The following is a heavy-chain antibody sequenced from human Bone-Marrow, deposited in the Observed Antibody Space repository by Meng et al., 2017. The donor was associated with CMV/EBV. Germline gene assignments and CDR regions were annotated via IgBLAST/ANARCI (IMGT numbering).Heavy chain of an antibody. Sequence: GESLKISCAASGFTFSNAWMSWVRQAPGKGLEWVGRIKSKTDGGTTDYAAPVKGRFTISRDDSKNSLYLQMNSLRAEDTALYYCAKDMSPDYEGSNWFDPWGQGTLVTVSS. CDR3: AKDMSPDYEGSNWFDP. CDR1: GFTFSNAW. D-gene: IGHD4-17*01. J-gene: IGHJ5*02. V-gene: IGHV3-15*05. CDR2: IKSKTDGGTT.